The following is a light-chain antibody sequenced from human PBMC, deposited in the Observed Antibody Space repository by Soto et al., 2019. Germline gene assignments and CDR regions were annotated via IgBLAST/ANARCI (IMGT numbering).Light chain of an antibody. Sequence: DIQMTQSPSTLSGSVGDRATITCRASQSISSWLAWYQQKPGKAPKLLIYDASTLQSGVPSRYSGSGSGTEFPLTISNLQPDAFATYYCQQYESYSPWTFGQGTKVDIK. CDR2: DAS. J-gene: IGKJ1*01. CDR3: QQYESYSPWT. V-gene: IGKV1-5*01. CDR1: QSISSW.